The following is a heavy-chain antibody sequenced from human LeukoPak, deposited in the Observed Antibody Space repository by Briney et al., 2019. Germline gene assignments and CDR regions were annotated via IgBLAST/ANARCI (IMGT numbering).Heavy chain of an antibody. Sequence: SXXLSLTCTVSGGSISSYYWSWIRQPPGKGMEWIGYIYYSVSTNYNPSLKSRVTISVDTSKNQFSLKLSSVTAADTAVYYCARSDSSGPYYFDYWGQGTLVTVSS. J-gene: IGHJ4*02. V-gene: IGHV4-59*01. CDR2: IYYSVST. CDR3: ARSDSSGPYYFDY. CDR1: GGSISSYY. D-gene: IGHD3-22*01.